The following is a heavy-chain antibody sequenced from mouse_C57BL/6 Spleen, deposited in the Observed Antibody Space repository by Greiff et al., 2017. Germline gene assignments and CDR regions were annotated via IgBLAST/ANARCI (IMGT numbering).Heavy chain of an antibody. CDR2: IDPSDSYT. Sequence: QVQLQQPGAELVMPGASVKLSCKASGYTFTSYWMHWVKQRPGQGLEWIGEIDPSDSYTNYNQKFKGKSTLTVDKSSSTAYMQLSSLTSEDSAVDYCARDGNYDAMDYWGQGTSVTVSS. V-gene: IGHV1-69*01. CDR3: ARDGNYDAMDY. D-gene: IGHD2-1*01. J-gene: IGHJ4*01. CDR1: GYTFTSYW.